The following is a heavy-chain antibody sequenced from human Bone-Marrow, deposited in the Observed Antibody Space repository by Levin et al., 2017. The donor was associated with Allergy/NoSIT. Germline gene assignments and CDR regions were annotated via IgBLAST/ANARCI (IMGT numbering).Heavy chain of an antibody. CDR1: GGSISSGDYY. D-gene: IGHD4-17*01. V-gene: IGHV4-30-4*01. Sequence: SQTLSLTCTVSGGSISSGDYYWSWIRQPPGKGLEWIGYIYYSGSTYYNPSLKSRVTISVDTSKNQFSLKLSSVTAADTAVYYCARTTVIPGGDAFDIWGQGTMVTVSS. CDR3: ARTTVIPGGDAFDI. J-gene: IGHJ3*02. CDR2: IYYSGST.